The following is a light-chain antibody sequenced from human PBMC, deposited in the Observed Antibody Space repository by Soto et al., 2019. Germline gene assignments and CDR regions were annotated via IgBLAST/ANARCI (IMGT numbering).Light chain of an antibody. V-gene: IGKV3-15*01. CDR2: GAS. J-gene: IGKJ5*01. CDR3: QQYNNWPPLT. CDR1: QSVSSN. Sequence: EIVMTQSPATLSVSPGERATLSCRASQSVSSNLAWYQQKPGQAPRLLIYGASTRATGIPARFSGSGSGTEFTLTISYLESEDLAVYYCQQYNNWPPLTFGQGTRLDIE.